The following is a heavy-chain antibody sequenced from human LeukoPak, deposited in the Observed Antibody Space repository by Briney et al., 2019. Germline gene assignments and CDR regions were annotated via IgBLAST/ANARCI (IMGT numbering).Heavy chain of an antibody. V-gene: IGHV4-61*02. CDR3: ARGIVVVAQLGFYFYHMDV. Sequence: SETLSLTCTVSGGSISSGSYYWSWIRQPAGKGLEWIGRIYTSGSTSYNPSLKSRVTISVDTSKNQFSLKLSSVTAADTAVYYCARGIVVVAQLGFYFYHMDVWGKGTTVTISS. J-gene: IGHJ6*03. CDR1: GGSISSGSYY. D-gene: IGHD2-15*01. CDR2: IYTSGST.